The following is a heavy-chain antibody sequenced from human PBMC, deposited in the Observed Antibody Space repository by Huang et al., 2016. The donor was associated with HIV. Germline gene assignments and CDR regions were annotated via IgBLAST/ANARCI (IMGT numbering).Heavy chain of an antibody. Sequence: EVQLVQSGAEVKKPGESLKISCKGSGYSFISYWIGWVRQMPGKGLEWMGIIYPGAANIRYSPSFQGQVTISADKSISTADLQWSSLKASDTAMYYCARLRYVDTASNGMDVWGQGTTVTVSS. CDR1: GYSFISYW. V-gene: IGHV5-51*01. CDR2: IYPGAANI. J-gene: IGHJ6*02. CDR3: ARLRYVDTASNGMDV. D-gene: IGHD5-18*01.